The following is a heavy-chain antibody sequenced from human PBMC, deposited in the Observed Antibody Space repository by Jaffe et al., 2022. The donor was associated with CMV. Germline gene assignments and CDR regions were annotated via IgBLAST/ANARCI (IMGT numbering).Heavy chain of an antibody. CDR1: GFTFSGSA. Sequence: EVQLVESGGGLVQPGGSLKLSCAASGFTFSGSAMHWVRQASGKGLEWVGRIRSKANSYATAYAASVKGRFTISRDDSKNTAYLQMNSLKTEDTAVYYCTSPYYYDSSGYRDYWGQGTLVTVSS. J-gene: IGHJ4*02. V-gene: IGHV3-73*01. D-gene: IGHD3-22*01. CDR2: IRSKANSYAT. CDR3: TSPYYYDSSGYRDY.